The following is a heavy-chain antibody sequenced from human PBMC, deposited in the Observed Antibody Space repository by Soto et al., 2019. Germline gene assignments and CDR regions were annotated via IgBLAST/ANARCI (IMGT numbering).Heavy chain of an antibody. V-gene: IGHV4-34*01. CDR3: ASARKYFDY. J-gene: IGHJ4*02. Sequence: SETLSLTCAVYGGSFSGYYWSWIRQPPGKGLEWIGKINHSGGTNYNPSLKSRVTISVDTSKNQFSLKLSSVAAADTAVYYCASARKYFDYWGQGTLVTVS. CDR2: INHSGGT. CDR1: GGSFSGYY.